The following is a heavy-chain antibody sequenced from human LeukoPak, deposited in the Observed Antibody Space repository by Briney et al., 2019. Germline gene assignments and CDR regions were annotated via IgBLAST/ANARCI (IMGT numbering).Heavy chain of an antibody. J-gene: IGHJ4*02. CDR3: ARGQLCYDSSGPGGVYYFDY. CDR2: ISYDGSNK. D-gene: IGHD3-22*01. V-gene: IGHV3-30-3*01. Sequence: GRSLRLSCAASGFTFSSYAMHWVRQAPGKGLEWVAVISYDGSNKYYADSVKGRFTISRDNSKNTLYLQMNSLRAEDTAVYYCARGQLCYDSSGPGGVYYFDYWGQGTLVTVSS. CDR1: GFTFSSYA.